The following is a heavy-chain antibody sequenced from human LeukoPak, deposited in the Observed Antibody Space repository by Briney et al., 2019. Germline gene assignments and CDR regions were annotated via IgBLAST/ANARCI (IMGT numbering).Heavy chain of an antibody. CDR2: ISGSGGST. Sequence: TGGSLRLSCAASGFTLRMHAMCWARQAPGKGLEWVSGISGSGGSTYYVDSVKGRFTISRDNSKNTLYLQMNSLRADDTAVYYCEKQMSTVTFAPFDYWGQGTLVTVSS. V-gene: IGHV3-23*01. CDR1: GFTLRMHA. J-gene: IGHJ4*02. CDR3: EKQMSTVTFAPFDY. D-gene: IGHD4-17*01.